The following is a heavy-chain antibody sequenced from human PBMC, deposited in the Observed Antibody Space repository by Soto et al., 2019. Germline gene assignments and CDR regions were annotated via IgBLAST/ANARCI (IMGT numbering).Heavy chain of an antibody. D-gene: IGHD5-18*01. CDR3: ARDGYSYGVFDY. CDR1: GGSISSYY. CDR2: IYYSGST. J-gene: IGHJ4*02. V-gene: IGHV4-59*01. Sequence: SETLSLTCTVSGGSISSYYWSWIRQPPGKGLEWIGYIYYSGSTNYNPSLKSRVTISVDTSKNQFSLKLSSVTAADTAVYYCARDGYSYGVFDYWGQGTLVTVSS.